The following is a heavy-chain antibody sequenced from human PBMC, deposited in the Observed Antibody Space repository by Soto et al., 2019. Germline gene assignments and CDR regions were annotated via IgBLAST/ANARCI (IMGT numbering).Heavy chain of an antibody. Sequence: GSLRLSCAASGFTFSSYAMSWVRQAPGKGLEWVSAISGSGGSTYYADSVKGRFTISRDNSKNTLYLQMNSLRAEDTAVYYCANILWGITIFGGMDVCGQVTTVTVS. J-gene: IGHJ6*02. CDR3: ANILWGITIFGGMDV. CDR2: ISGSGGST. V-gene: IGHV3-23*01. D-gene: IGHD3-9*01. CDR1: GFTFSSYA.